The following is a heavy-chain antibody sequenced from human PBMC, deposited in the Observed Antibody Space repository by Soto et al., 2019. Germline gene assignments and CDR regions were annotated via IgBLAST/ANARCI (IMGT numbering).Heavy chain of an antibody. V-gene: IGHV1-69*12. CDR2: IIPIFGAA. CDR1: GGTFSSYT. CDR3: ARAPDSSTYRGVPY. D-gene: IGHD2-2*01. J-gene: IGHJ4*02. Sequence: QVQLVQSGAEVKKPGSSVKVSCKASGGTFSSYTIGWVRQAPGQGLEWMGQIIPIFGAAKYAPKFQGRVTLTAAESKSTVYMVLKRLTSDDTGVYYCARAPDSSTYRGVPYWGQGTLVTVSS.